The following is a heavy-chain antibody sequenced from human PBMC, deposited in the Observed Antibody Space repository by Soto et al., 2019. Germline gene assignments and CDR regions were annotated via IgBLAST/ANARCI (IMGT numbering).Heavy chain of an antibody. Sequence: SETLSLTCTVSGGSIRTHYWSWIRQPPGKRLEFLGYIYHTGTTNYNPSLKSRVTMSVDTSKSQFSLRLHSVTAADTAIYYCARGRLEWCSSNQNWFDPWGQGTLVTVAS. V-gene: IGHV4-59*11. CDR1: GGSIRTHY. CDR3: ARGRLEWCSSNQNWFDP. J-gene: IGHJ5*02. D-gene: IGHD3-3*01. CDR2: IYHTGTT.